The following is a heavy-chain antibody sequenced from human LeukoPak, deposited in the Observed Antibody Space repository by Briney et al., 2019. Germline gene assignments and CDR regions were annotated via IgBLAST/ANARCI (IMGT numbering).Heavy chain of an antibody. CDR2: INHSGST. Sequence: SETLSLTCAVYGGSFSGYYWSWIRQPPGKGLEWIGEINHSGSTNYNPSLKSRVTISVDTSKNQFSLKLSSVTAADTAVYYCARGLLRFLEWLLPTYYYGMDVWGQGTTVTVSS. V-gene: IGHV4-34*01. CDR3: ARGLLRFLEWLLPTYYYGMDV. D-gene: IGHD3-3*01. CDR1: GGSFSGYY. J-gene: IGHJ6*02.